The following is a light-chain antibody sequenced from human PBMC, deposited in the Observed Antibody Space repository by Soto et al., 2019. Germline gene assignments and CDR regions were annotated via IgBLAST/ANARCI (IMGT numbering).Light chain of an antibody. Sequence: QSVLTQPASVSGSPGQSITISCTGTSSDVGGYNYVSWYQQHPGKAPKLMIYDVSHRPSGVSNRFSGSKSGNTASLTISGLQAEHEADYYCSSYTSSNTYVFGTGTKVTVL. J-gene: IGLJ1*01. V-gene: IGLV2-14*01. CDR2: DVS. CDR3: SSYTSSNTYV. CDR1: SSDVGGYNY.